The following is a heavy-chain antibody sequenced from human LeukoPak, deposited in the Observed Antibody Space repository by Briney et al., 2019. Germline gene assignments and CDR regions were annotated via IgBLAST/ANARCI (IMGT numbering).Heavy chain of an antibody. V-gene: IGHV1-18*01. CDR3: ARENSGSYDY. D-gene: IGHD1-26*01. J-gene: IGHJ4*02. CDR2: VSPYNGNT. CDR1: GYAFTNFG. Sequence: GASVKVSCKASGYAFTNFGISWVRQAPGQGLEWMGWVSPYNGNTKYAQKLQGRVTMTTDTSTNAAYMELRNLRSDDTAVYYCARENSGSYDYWGQGTLVTVSS.